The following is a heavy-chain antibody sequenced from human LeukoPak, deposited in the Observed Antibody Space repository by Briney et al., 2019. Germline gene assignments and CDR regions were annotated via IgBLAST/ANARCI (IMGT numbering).Heavy chain of an antibody. CDR3: ARRGCNGGSCYAY. Sequence: RGESLKISCKGSGYGFSNDWIGWVRQMPGKGLEWMGIIYPGDSDTRYSPSFQGQVTISADKSISTAYLQWSSLGASDTAMYYCARRGCNGGSCYAYWGQGTLVTVSS. D-gene: IGHD2-15*01. CDR1: GYGFSNDW. CDR2: IYPGDSDT. J-gene: IGHJ4*02. V-gene: IGHV5-51*01.